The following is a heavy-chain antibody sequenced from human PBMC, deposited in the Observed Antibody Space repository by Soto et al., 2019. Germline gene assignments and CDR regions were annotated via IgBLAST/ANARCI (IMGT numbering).Heavy chain of an antibody. CDR2: IWFDGSNK. CDR1: GFTFSSHA. CDR3: ARAAYTSGYYYFDH. V-gene: IGHV3-33*01. Sequence: QVQLVESGGGVVQPGESLRLSCASSGFTFSSHAMHWVRQAPGKGLEWVANIWFDGSNKNYADSVKGRFTISRDNSKNTLFLQVNSLRAEDTAIYYCARAAYTSGYYYFDHGGQGTPVTVSS. D-gene: IGHD6-19*01. J-gene: IGHJ4*02.